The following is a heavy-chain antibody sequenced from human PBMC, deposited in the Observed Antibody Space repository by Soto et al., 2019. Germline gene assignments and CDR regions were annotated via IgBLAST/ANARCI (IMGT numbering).Heavy chain of an antibody. D-gene: IGHD5-18*01. J-gene: IGHJ4*02. CDR3: ARDRGYTYAFDY. CDR1: GLTFTSSS. CDR2: ISSSGSTI. V-gene: IGHV3-48*02. Sequence: EVQLVESGGGLVQPGGSLRLSRAASGLTFTSSSMNWVRQAPGKGLEWVSFISSSGSTIYYADSVKGRFTISRDNAKNSLYLQMNSLRDEDTAVYYCARDRGYTYAFDYWGQGTLVTVSS.